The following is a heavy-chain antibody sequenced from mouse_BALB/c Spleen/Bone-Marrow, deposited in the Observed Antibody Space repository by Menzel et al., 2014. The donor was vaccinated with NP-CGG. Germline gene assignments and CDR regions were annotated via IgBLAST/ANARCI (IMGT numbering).Heavy chain of an antibody. D-gene: IGHD1-1*01. CDR2: IRNKANGYTT. CDR3: ARDEIYYGGSYWYFDV. J-gene: IGHJ1*01. CDR1: GFTFTDYY. Sequence: EVQRVESGGGLVQPGGSLRLSCATSGFTFTDYYMSWVRQPPGKALEWLGFIRNKANGYTTEYSASEKGRFTISRDNSQSILYLQMNTLRAEDSATYYCARDEIYYGGSYWYFDVWGAGTTVTVSS. V-gene: IGHV7-3*02.